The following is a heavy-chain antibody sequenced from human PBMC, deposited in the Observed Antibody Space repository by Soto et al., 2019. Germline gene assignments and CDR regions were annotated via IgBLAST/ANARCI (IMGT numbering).Heavy chain of an antibody. D-gene: IGHD6-6*01. Sequence: QGTLKESGPTLVKPTQTLTLTCSFSGFSLSTSGVGVGWIRQSPGKALEWLALIYWSGDEHYRPSLKSRLSIIKHTSKNHLVLIMTDMDPVDTATYYWARGLATLPVFAFDICGQGKMVAASS. CDR1: GFSLSTSGVG. V-gene: IGHV2-5*01. J-gene: IGHJ3*02. CDR3: ARGLATLPVFAFDI. CDR2: IYWSGDE.